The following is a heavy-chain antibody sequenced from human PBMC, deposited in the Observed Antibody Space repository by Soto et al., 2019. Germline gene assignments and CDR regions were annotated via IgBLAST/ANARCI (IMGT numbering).Heavy chain of an antibody. CDR1: GGTFSSYA. Sequence: ASVKVSCKASGGTFSSYAISWVRQAPGQGLEWMGGIIPIFGTANYAQKFQGRVTITADESTSTAYMELSSLRSEDTAVYYCARDPMVRGVFDYWGQGTLVTVSS. V-gene: IGHV1-69*13. D-gene: IGHD3-10*01. CDR2: IIPIFGTA. CDR3: ARDPMVRGVFDY. J-gene: IGHJ4*02.